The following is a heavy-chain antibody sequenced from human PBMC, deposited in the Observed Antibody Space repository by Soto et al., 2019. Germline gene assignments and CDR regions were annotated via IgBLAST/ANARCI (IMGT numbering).Heavy chain of an antibody. CDR2: IKTKTDGGTT. V-gene: IGHV3-15*01. CDR3: TTGVTSRAMDV. D-gene: IGHD2-21*02. Sequence: EVQLVEYGGGLVKPGGSLRLSCAASGFTFSNAWMSWVRQAPGKGLEWVGRIKTKTDGGTTDYAAPVKGRFTISRDDSKNTLYLQMNSLKTEDTAVYYCTTGVTSRAMDVWGQGTTVTLSS. CDR1: GFTFSNAW. J-gene: IGHJ6*02.